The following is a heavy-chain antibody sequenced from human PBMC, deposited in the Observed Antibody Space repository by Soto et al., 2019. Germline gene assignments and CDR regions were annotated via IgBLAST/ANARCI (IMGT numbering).Heavy chain of an antibody. V-gene: IGHV3-7*05. D-gene: IGHD3-16*01. CDR2: IKQDGSEK. CDR3: ARMMITFGGVSRDAFDI. J-gene: IGHJ3*02. Sequence: GGSLRLSCAASGFTFSSYWMSWVRQAPGKGLEWVANIKQDGSEKYYVDSVKGRFTISRDNAKNSLYLQMNSLRAEDTAVYYCARMMITFGGVSRDAFDIWGQGTMVTVSS. CDR1: GFTFSSYW.